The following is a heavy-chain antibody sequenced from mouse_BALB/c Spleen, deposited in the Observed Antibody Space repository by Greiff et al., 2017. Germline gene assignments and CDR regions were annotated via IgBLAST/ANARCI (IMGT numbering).Heavy chain of an antibody. J-gene: IGHJ4*01. CDR2: IEPANGNN. Sequence: VHVKQSGAELVKPGASVKLSCTASGFNIKDTYMHWVKQRPEQGLEWIGRIEPANGNNKYDPKFQGKATITADTSSKTAYLQLSSLTSEDTAVYYCARWLLYAMDYWGQGTSVTVSS. D-gene: IGHD2-3*01. V-gene: IGHV14-3*02. CDR3: ARWLLYAMDY. CDR1: GFNIKDTY.